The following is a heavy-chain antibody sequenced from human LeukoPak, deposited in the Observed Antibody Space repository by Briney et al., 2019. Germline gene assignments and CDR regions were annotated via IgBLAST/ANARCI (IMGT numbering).Heavy chain of an antibody. D-gene: IGHD2-21*01. CDR2: INHSGST. CDR1: GGSFSGYY. CDR3: ARGRGYSSYNLFDP. V-gene: IGHV4-34*01. J-gene: IGHJ5*02. Sequence: PSETLSHTCAVYGGSFSGYYWSWIRQPPGKGLEWIGEINHSGSTNYNPSLKSRVTISVDTSKNQFSLKLSSVTAADTAVYYCARGRGYSSYNLFDPWGQGTLVTVSS.